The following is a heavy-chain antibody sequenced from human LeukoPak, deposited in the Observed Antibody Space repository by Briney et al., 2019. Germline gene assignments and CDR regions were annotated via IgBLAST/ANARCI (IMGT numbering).Heavy chain of an antibody. CDR2: IYYSGST. CDR1: GGSISSSSYY. Sequence: SETLSLTCTVSGGSISSSSYYWGWIRRPPGKGVEGIGSIYYSGSTYYNPSLKSRVTISVDTSKNQFSLKLSSVTAADTAVYYCARLNYPREYCSSTSCYRRSAFDIWGQGTMVTVSS. J-gene: IGHJ3*02. V-gene: IGHV4-39*01. CDR3: ARLNYPREYCSSTSCYRRSAFDI. D-gene: IGHD2-2*01.